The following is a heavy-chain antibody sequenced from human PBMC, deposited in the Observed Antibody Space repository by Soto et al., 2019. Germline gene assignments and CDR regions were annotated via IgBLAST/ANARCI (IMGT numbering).Heavy chain of an antibody. V-gene: IGHV1-8*01. CDR2: TNPKSGYT. CDR1: GYTFTNYD. Sequence: QVQLVQSGAEVKKPGASVKVSCKTSGYTFTNYDINWVRQATGQGLEWMGWTNPKSGYTGSAQKFQGRVTMTRDSTTSTASMELHILASEDTAVYFCARTAADLDYWGQGTLITASS. CDR3: ARTAADLDY. J-gene: IGHJ4*02.